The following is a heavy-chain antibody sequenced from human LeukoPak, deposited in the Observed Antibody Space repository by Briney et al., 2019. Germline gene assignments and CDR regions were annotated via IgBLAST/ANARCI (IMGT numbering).Heavy chain of an antibody. CDR1: GFTFGSYA. D-gene: IGHD2-2*01. V-gene: IGHV3-23*01. Sequence: PGGSLRLSCAASGFTFGSYAMGWVRPAPGKGLEWVSATSGSGGSTYYADSVKGRFTISRDNSKNTLYLQMNSLRAEDTAVYYCAKEIPYGIVVVPAATDWGQGTLVTVSS. J-gene: IGHJ4*02. CDR3: AKEIPYGIVVVPAATD. CDR2: TSGSGGST.